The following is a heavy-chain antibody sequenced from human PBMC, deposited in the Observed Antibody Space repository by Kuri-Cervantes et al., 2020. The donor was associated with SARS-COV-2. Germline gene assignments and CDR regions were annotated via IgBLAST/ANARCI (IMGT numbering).Heavy chain of an antibody. V-gene: IGHV3-30*03. CDR3: ARDRSLGMATIDGVLDH. CDR2: TSYDGRNK. D-gene: IGHD5-24*01. CDR1: GFMFSAHG. J-gene: IGHJ4*02. Sequence: GESLKISCAASGFMFSAHGMHWVRQAPGKGLEWVAVTSYDGRNKYVADSVRGRFSVSRDNSKNTVYLQMLGLRPEDTAVYYCARDRSLGMATIDGVLDHWGQGTLVTVSS.